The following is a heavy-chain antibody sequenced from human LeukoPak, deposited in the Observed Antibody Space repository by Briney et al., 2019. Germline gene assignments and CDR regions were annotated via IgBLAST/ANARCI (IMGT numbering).Heavy chain of an antibody. CDR2: IYYSGST. CDR1: GGSISSYY. V-gene: IGHV4-59*01. Sequence: PETLSLTCTVSGGSISSYYWSWIRQPPGKGLEWIGYIYYSGSTNYNPSLKSRVTISVDTSKNQFSLKLSSVTAADTAVYYCVRAKTPSSSWYYYWGQGTLVTVSS. CDR3: VRAKTPSSSWYYY. D-gene: IGHD6-13*01. J-gene: IGHJ4*02.